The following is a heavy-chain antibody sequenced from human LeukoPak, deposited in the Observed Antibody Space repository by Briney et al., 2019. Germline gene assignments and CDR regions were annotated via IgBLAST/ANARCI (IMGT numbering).Heavy chain of an antibody. D-gene: IGHD2-8*01. CDR1: GGTFSSYA. J-gene: IGHJ1*01. CDR3: ASTVGLYSEYFQH. CDR2: IIPIFGTA. V-gene: IGHV1-69*05. Sequence: SVKVSCKASGGTFSSYAISWVRQAPGQGLEWMGGIIPIFGTANYAQKFQGRVTITTDESTSTAYMELSSLRSEDTAVYYCASTVGLYSEYFQHWGQGTLVTVSS.